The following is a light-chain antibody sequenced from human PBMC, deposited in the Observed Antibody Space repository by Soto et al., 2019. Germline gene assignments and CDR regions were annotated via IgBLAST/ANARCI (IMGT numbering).Light chain of an antibody. CDR1: ESISNW. V-gene: IGKV1-5*03. CDR2: KAS. J-gene: IGKJ1*01. Sequence: DIQMTQFPSTLSASVGDKVIITFRASESISNWLAWYQQKPGKAPNLLIYKASSLKSGVPLRFSGSGSGTEFTLTINSLQPDDFATYYCQQYDTYWTFGQGTKVDIK. CDR3: QQYDTYWT.